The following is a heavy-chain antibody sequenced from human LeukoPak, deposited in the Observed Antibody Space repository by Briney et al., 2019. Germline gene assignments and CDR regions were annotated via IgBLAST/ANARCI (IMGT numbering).Heavy chain of an antibody. V-gene: IGHV4-34*01. CDR3: ARVKATYYYGSGSFNWFDP. D-gene: IGHD3-10*01. CDR1: GGSFSGYS. Sequence: SETLPLTCAVYGGSFSGYSWSWIRQPPGKGLEWIGEINHSGTTNYNPSLKSRVTMSLDTSKNQFSLKLSSVTAADTAVYYCARVKATYYYGSGSFNWFDPWGQGTLVTVSS. CDR2: INHSGTT. J-gene: IGHJ5*02.